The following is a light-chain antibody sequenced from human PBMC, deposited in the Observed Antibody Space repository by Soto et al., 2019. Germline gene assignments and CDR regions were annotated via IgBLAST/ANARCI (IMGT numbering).Light chain of an antibody. J-gene: IGKJ1*01. CDR3: QQYGSSLRT. V-gene: IGKV3-20*01. Sequence: EIVLTQSPGTLSLSPGERATLSCRASQSVSSSYLAWYQQKPGQAPRLLIYGASSRATGIPDRFNGSGSGTDFTLTISRLEPEDFAVYYCQQYGSSLRTFGQGTKVDIK. CDR2: GAS. CDR1: QSVSSSY.